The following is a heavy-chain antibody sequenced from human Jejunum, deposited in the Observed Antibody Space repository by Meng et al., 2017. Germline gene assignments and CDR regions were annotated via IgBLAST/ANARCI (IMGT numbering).Heavy chain of an antibody. V-gene: IGHV3-23*04. D-gene: IGHD6-13*01. CDR1: GFTFSSYA. Sequence: GQRGGVGGGLIPPGGSPRLPCAGSGFTFSSYAMSWVRQAPGKGLDWVSAISGSGGSTAHADSVKGRFTISRDNSKNTLYLQMNSLRAEDTAIYYCAKLRSKDGIAAAGDNWGQGTLVTVSS. J-gene: IGHJ4*02. CDR2: ISGSGGST. CDR3: AKLRSKDGIAAAGDN.